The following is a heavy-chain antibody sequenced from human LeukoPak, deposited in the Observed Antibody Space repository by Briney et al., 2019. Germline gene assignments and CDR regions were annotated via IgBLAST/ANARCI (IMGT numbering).Heavy chain of an antibody. J-gene: IGHJ6*02. V-gene: IGHV1-69*04. CDR1: GGTFSSYA. CDR3: ARDSEDGAAAGYYYYYGMDV. Sequence: SVNVSCKASGGTFSSYAISWVRQAPGQGLEWMGRIIPILGIANYAQKFQGRVTITADKSTSTAYMELSSLRSEDTAVYYCARDSEDGAAAGYYYYYGMDVWGQGTTVTVSS. D-gene: IGHD6-13*01. CDR2: IIPILGIA.